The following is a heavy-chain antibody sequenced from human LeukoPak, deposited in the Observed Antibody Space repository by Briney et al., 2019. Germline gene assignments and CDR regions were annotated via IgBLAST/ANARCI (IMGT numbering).Heavy chain of an antibody. CDR2: ISSSSSTI. CDR3: ARDELWPTGGLGY. CDR1: GFTFSSYS. J-gene: IGHJ4*02. V-gene: IGHV3-48*04. Sequence: GGSLRLSCAASGFTFSSYSMNWVRQAPGKGLEWVSYISSSSSTIYYADSVKGRFTISRDNAKNSLYLQMNSLRAEDTAVYYCARDELWPTGGLGYWGQGTLVTVSS. D-gene: IGHD7-27*01.